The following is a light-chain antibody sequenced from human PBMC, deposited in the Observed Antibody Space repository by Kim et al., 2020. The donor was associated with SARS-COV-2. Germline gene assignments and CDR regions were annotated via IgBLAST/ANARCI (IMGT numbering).Light chain of an antibody. V-gene: IGKV3-15*01. J-gene: IGKJ1*01. CDR3: HQYNNWPET. Sequence: EIVMTQYPATLSVSPGERATLSCRASQSINSNLAWYQQKPGQAPRLLIYGSSTRATGIPARFSGSGSGTEFTLTISSLQSEDFAVYYCHQYNNWPETFGQGTKVDIK. CDR2: GSS. CDR1: QSINSN.